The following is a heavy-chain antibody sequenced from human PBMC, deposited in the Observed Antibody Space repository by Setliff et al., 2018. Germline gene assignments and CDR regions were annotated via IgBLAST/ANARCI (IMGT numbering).Heavy chain of an antibody. CDR1: GLTVSSGY. Sequence: LRLSCTVSGLTVSSGYFSWVRQAPGKGPECVSVIYSGGRTHYAESAKGRFTISRDNSKNTQYLQMNSLRPEDTAVYYCARPGLPLRYYYGMDVWGQGTTVTVSS. CDR2: IYSGGRT. J-gene: IGHJ6*02. V-gene: IGHV3-66*02. CDR3: ARPGLPLRYYYGMDV.